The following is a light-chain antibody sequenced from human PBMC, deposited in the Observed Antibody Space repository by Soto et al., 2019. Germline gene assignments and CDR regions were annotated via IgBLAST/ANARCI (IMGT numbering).Light chain of an antibody. CDR2: GAS. CDR3: QQYGSTPPT. V-gene: IGKV3-20*01. J-gene: IGKJ1*01. CDR1: QSVRRNY. Sequence: EIVLTQSPVTLSLSPGERATLSCRASQSVRRNYLAWYQQKPGQAPRLIIYGASSRATDIPDRFSGSGSGTDFSLTISRLEPEDVAVYSCQQYGSTPPTFGQGTKVEIK.